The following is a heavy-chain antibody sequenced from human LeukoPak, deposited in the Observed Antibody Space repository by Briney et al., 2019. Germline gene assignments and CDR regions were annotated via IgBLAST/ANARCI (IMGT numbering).Heavy chain of an antibody. CDR3: ATDEGG. CDR2: IDPNNGDT. Sequence: GASVKVSCKASGYTFTGYYMPWVRQAPGQGLEWMGFIDPNNGDTNYAQKFQGRVTLTRDTSISTAYMELSSLRSDDTAVYHCATDEGGWGQGTLVTVSS. V-gene: IGHV1-2*02. CDR1: GYTFTGYY. J-gene: IGHJ1*01. D-gene: IGHD3-16*01.